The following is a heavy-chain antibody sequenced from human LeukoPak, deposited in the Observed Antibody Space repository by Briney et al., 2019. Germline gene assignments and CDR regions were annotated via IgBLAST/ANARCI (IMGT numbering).Heavy chain of an antibody. CDR1: GFTFSSYA. CDR2: ISGSGGST. Sequence: GGSLRLSCAASGFTFSSYAMSWVRQAPGKGLEWVSAISGSGGSTYYADSVKGRFTISRDNSKNTLYLQMNSLRAEDTAVHYCAKVAFKGGRNYYFDYWGQGTLVTVSS. J-gene: IGHJ4*02. D-gene: IGHD2-15*01. V-gene: IGHV3-23*01. CDR3: AKVAFKGGRNYYFDY.